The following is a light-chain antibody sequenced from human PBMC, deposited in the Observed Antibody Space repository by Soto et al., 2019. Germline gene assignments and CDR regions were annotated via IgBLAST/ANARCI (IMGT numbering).Light chain of an antibody. CDR2: GAS. CDR3: QQYNNWSYT. Sequence: EIVMTQSPATLSVSPGERATLSCRASQSVSSNLAWYQQKPGQAPRLLIYGASTRATGIPARFSGSGSGTELTLTISSLQSEDFVVYYCQQYNNWSYTFGQGTKLQIK. CDR1: QSVSSN. V-gene: IGKV3-15*01. J-gene: IGKJ2*01.